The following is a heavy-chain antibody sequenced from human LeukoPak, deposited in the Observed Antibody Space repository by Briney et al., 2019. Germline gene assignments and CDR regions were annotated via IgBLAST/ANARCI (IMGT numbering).Heavy chain of an antibody. V-gene: IGHV3-23*01. D-gene: IGHD3-16*02. Sequence: PGGSLRLSCADSGFTVSSNYMRWVRQAPGKGLEWVSAISGSGGSTYYADSVKGRFTISRDNSKNTLYLQMNSLRAEDTAVYYCAKSTQLRGGIATDFDSWGQGTLVTVSS. CDR1: GFTVSSNY. CDR3: AKSTQLRGGIATDFDS. J-gene: IGHJ4*02. CDR2: ISGSGGST.